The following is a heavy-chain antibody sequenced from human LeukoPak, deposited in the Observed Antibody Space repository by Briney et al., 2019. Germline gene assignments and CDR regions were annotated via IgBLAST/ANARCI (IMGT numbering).Heavy chain of an antibody. Sequence: PSETLSLTCTVSGGSISSSGYYWGWIRQPPGKGLEWIGNIYYSGSTYYNPSLKSRVTISVDTPKNQFSLKLSSVTAADTAVYYCARASYGSGSYYPDYWGQGTLVTVSS. V-gene: IGHV4-39*07. D-gene: IGHD3-10*01. J-gene: IGHJ4*02. CDR2: IYYSGST. CDR3: ARASYGSGSYYPDY. CDR1: GGSISSSGYY.